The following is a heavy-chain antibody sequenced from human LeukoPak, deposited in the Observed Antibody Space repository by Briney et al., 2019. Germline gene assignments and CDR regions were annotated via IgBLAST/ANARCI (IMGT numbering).Heavy chain of an antibody. CDR2: IKQDGSEK. Sequence: GGSLRLSCAASGFTFSNYWMSWVRQAPGKGLEWVANIKQDGSEKYYVDSVEGRFTISRDNAENSLYLQMNSLRVEDTAVYYCGRDVITRGGGFNYWGQGTLVTVSS. CDR1: GFTFSNYW. V-gene: IGHV3-7*01. CDR3: GRDVITRGGGFNY. D-gene: IGHD1-14*01. J-gene: IGHJ4*02.